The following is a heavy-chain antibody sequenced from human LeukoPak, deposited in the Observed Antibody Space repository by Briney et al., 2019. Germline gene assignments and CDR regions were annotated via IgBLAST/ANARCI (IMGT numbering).Heavy chain of an antibody. CDR2: VDYTGIT. V-gene: IGHV4-39*01. CDR3: ARGRGVRGVNRLDY. D-gene: IGHD3-10*01. Sequence: PSETLSLTCTVSGGSISSSGYYWGWIRQPPGKGLEWIGSVDYTGITSHSPSLKSRVTISVDTSKNQFSLKLSSVTAADTAVYYCARGRGVRGVNRLDYWGQGTLVTVSS. J-gene: IGHJ4*02. CDR1: GGSISSSGYY.